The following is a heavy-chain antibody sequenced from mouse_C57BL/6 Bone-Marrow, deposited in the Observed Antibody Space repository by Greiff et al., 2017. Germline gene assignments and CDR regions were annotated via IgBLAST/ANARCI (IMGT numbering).Heavy chain of an antibody. CDR2: IFPGSGST. CDR1: GYTFTDYY. Sequence: VQLQQSGPELVKPGASVKISCKASGYTFTDYYINWVKQRPGPGIEWIGWIFPGSGSTYYNAKFKGKATLTVDKSSSTAYMLLSSLTSEDSAVYFCGRGGNLLWSSWFAYWGQGTLVTVSA. V-gene: IGHV1-75*01. D-gene: IGHD2-1*01. J-gene: IGHJ3*01. CDR3: GRGGNLLWSSWFAY.